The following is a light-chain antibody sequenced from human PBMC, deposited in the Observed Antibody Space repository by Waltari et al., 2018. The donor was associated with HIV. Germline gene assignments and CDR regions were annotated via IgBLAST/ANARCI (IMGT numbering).Light chain of an antibody. CDR2: VGS. V-gene: IGKV2-28*01. CDR1: RSLLQSNGYNY. Sequence: DIVMTQSPLNLPVTPGETASISCKSSRSLLQSNGYNYLDWYLQKPGQSPQLLIYVGSNRASRVPDRFSGSGSGTEFTVKISRVEVEESRVCYCIQTRHGPSTFGHGTNVKIK. CDR3: IQTRHGPST. J-gene: IGKJ1*01.